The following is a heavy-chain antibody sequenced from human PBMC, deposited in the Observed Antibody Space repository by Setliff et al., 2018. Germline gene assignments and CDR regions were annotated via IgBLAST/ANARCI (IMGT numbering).Heavy chain of an antibody. D-gene: IGHD2-15*01. V-gene: IGHV1-69*10. CDR2: IIPILGIA. J-gene: IGHJ3*02. CDR3: ARDRGNCSGGSCRRTRIYDAFDI. CDR1: GYTFTSYA. Sequence: ASVKVSCKASGYTFTSYAMNWVRQAPGQGLEWMGGIIPILGIANYAQKFQGRVTITADESTSTAYMELSSLRSEDTAVYYCARDRGNCSGGSCRRTRIYDAFDIWGQGTMVTVSS.